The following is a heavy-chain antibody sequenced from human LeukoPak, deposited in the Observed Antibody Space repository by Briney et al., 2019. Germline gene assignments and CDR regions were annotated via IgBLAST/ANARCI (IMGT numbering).Heavy chain of an antibody. D-gene: IGHD5/OR15-5a*01. J-gene: IGHJ4*02. CDR1: GYSINSGYY. CDR2: IYYSGTA. V-gene: IGHV4-38-2*02. Sequence: SETLSLTCTVSGYSINSGYYWGWIRQPPGKGLEWIGSIYYSGTAYYNPSLKSRVTISVDKSKNQFSVKLTSVTAADTAVYYCARQSGFLSTFDYWGQGTLVTVSS. CDR3: ARQSGFLSTFDY.